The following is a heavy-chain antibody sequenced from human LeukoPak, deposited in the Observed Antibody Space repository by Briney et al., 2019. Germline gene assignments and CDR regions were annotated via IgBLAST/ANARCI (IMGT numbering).Heavy chain of an antibody. V-gene: IGHV3-23*01. Sequence: GGSLRLSSAASGFTFSSYAMSWVRQAPGKGLEWVSAISGSGGSTYYADSVKGRFTISRDNSKNTLYLQMNSLRAEDTAVYYCAKNLDSSGYYLFDYWGQGTLVTVSS. CDR2: ISGSGGST. CDR3: AKNLDSSGYYLFDY. CDR1: GFTFSSYA. D-gene: IGHD3-22*01. J-gene: IGHJ4*02.